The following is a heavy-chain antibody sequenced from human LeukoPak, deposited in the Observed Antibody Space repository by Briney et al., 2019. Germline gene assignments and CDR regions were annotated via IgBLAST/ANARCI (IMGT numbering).Heavy chain of an antibody. V-gene: IGHV3-21*01. CDR1: GFTFSGYS. Sequence: PGGSLRLSCAASGFTFSGYSMNWVRQAPGKGLEWVSSISSSSSYIYYADSVKGRFTISRDNAKNSLYLQMNSLRAEDTAVYYCARVNCSSTSCAMVYYYGMDVWGQGTTVTVSS. CDR2: ISSSSSYI. D-gene: IGHD2-2*01. J-gene: IGHJ6*02. CDR3: ARVNCSSTSCAMVYYYGMDV.